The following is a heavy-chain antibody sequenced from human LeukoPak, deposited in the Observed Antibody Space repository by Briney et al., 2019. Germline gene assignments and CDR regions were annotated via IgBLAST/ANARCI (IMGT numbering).Heavy chain of an antibody. CDR3: ARHEYSGSYYGLSWFDP. Sequence: KPSETLSLTCTVSGGSISSSRYYWGWIRQPPGKGLEWIGSIHYSGSTYYNPSLKSRVTISVDTSKNQLSLKLSSLTAADTAVYYCARHEYSGSYYGLSWFDPWGQGTLVTVSS. CDR1: GGSISSSRYY. J-gene: IGHJ5*02. D-gene: IGHD1-26*01. CDR2: IHYSGST. V-gene: IGHV4-39*01.